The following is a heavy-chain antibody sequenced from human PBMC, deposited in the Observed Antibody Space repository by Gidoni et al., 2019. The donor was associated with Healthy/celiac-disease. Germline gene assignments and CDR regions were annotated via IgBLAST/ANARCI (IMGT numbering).Heavy chain of an antibody. Sequence: QVQLVESGGGVVQPGRSLRLSCAASGFTFSSYGMHCVRQAPGKGLEWVAVIWYDGSNKYYSDSVKGRFTIARDNSKNTLYLQMNSLRAEDTAVYYCAGGVLDYWCQGTLVTVSS. J-gene: IGHJ4*02. V-gene: IGHV3-33*01. CDR1: GFTFSSYG. D-gene: IGHD3-16*01. CDR3: AGGVLDY. CDR2: IWYDGSNK.